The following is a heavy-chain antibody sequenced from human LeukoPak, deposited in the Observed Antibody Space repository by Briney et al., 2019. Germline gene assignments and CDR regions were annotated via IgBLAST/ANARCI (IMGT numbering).Heavy chain of an antibody. J-gene: IGHJ4*02. CDR1: GGSFSGYY. CDR2: INHSGST. Sequence: SETLSHTCAVYGGSFSGYYWSWIRQPPGKGLEWIGEINHSGSTNYNPSLKSRVTISVDTSKNQFSLKLSSVTAADTAVYYCARHSRITIFGVVTDYFDYWGQGTLVTVSS. CDR3: ARHSRITIFGVVTDYFDY. D-gene: IGHD3-3*01. V-gene: IGHV4-34*01.